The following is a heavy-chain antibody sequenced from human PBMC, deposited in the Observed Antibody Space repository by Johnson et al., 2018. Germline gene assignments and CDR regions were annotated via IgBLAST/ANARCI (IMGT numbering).Heavy chain of an antibody. V-gene: IGHV3-33*01. CDR1: GFTFSSYG. CDR3: EREGDGGFLVVPMDL. CDR2: IWSDGSNK. J-gene: IGHJ6*02. Sequence: QVQLVEAGGGVVQAGRSLRLSCAASGFTFSSYGMHWVRQAPGKGLVWVAVIWSDGSNKYYADSVKGRFNISRDNSKNPLYLQMNSLRAEDTAGYYCEREGDGGFLVVPMDLWGQGTTVTVSS. D-gene: IGHD3-10*01.